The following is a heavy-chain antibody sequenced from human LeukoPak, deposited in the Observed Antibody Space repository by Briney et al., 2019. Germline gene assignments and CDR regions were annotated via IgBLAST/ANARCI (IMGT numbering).Heavy chain of an antibody. CDR3: AGGSGHGFGHWES. Sequence: GGSLRLSCAASGITFTNYAISWVRQAPGKGLEWVSSISVSGGITYYADSVKGRFTISRDNSKNTLYLQMNSRRAEDTAIYYCAGGSGHGFGHWESWGQGTLVTASS. D-gene: IGHD3/OR15-3a*01. J-gene: IGHJ5*02. CDR2: ISVSGGIT. V-gene: IGHV3-23*01. CDR1: GITFTNYA.